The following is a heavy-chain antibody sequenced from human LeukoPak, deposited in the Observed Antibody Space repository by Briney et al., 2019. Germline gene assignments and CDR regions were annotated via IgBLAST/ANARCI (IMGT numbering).Heavy chain of an antibody. CDR1: GFTFSSYG. D-gene: IGHD4-17*01. CDR2: ISYDGSNK. J-gene: IGHJ4*02. CDR3: ANYGDYRYYFDY. Sequence: HSGRSLRLSCAASGFTFSSYGMHWVRQAPGKGLEWVAVISYDGSNKYYADSVKGRFTISRDNSKNTLYLQMNSLRAEDTAVYYCANYGDYRYYFDYWGQGTLVTVSS. V-gene: IGHV3-30*18.